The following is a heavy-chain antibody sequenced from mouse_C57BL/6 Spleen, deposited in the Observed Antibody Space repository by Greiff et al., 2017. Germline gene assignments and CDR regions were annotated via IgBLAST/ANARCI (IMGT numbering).Heavy chain of an antibody. V-gene: IGHV1-72*01. CDR3: AREGLRRGYFDV. J-gene: IGHJ1*03. Sequence: QVQLQQPGAELVKPGASVKLSCKASGYTFTSYWMHWVKQRPGRGLAWSGRIDPNSGGTKYNEKFKSKATLTVDKPSSTAYMQLSSLTSEDSAVYYCAREGLRRGYFDVWGTGTTVTVSS. CDR2: IDPNSGGT. CDR1: GYTFTSYW. D-gene: IGHD2-4*01.